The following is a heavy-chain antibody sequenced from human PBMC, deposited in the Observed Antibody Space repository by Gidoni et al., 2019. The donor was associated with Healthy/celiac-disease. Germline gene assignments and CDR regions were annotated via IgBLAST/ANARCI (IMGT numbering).Heavy chain of an antibody. J-gene: IGHJ4*02. V-gene: IGHV3-53*01. CDR3: ARVRITIFGVVITGYYFDY. CDR1: GFTVSSNY. Sequence: EVQLVESGGGLIQPGGSLRLSCAASGFTVSSNYMSWVRQAPGKGLECVSVIYSGGSTYYADSVKGRFTISRDNSKNTLYLQMNSLRAEDTAVYYCARVRITIFGVVITGYYFDYWGQGTLVTVSS. D-gene: IGHD3-3*01. CDR2: IYSGGST.